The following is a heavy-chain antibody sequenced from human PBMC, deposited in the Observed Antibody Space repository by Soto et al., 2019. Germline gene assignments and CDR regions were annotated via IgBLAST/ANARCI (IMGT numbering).Heavy chain of an antibody. Sequence: EVQLLESGGGLVQPGGSLRLSCAASGFTFSSYAMSWVRQAPGMGLEWVSGIIGSGTSTYYADSVKGRCTISRDNSKNTLFLKMNSLRAQDTAVYYCAKGKGLTVSSTNYWGQGTLVTVSS. CDR3: AKGKGLTVSSTNY. D-gene: IGHD2-2*01. CDR2: IIGSGTST. CDR1: GFTFSSYA. V-gene: IGHV3-23*01. J-gene: IGHJ4*02.